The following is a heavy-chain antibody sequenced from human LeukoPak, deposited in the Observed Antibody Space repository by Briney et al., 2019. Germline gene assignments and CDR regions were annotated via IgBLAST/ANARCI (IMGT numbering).Heavy chain of an antibody. Sequence: ASVKVSCKASGYTFTSYGISWVRQAPGQGLEWMGWISAYNGNTNYAQKLQGRVTMATDTSTSTAYMELRSLRSDDTAVYYCARGYGPSSYVARGFDYWGQGTLVTVSS. CDR2: ISAYNGNT. V-gene: IGHV1-18*01. CDR1: GYTFTSYG. CDR3: ARGYGPSSYVARGFDY. J-gene: IGHJ4*02. D-gene: IGHD5-18*01.